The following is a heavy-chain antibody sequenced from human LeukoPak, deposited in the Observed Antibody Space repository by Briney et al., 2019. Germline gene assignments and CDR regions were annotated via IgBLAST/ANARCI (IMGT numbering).Heavy chain of an antibody. CDR2: ISYDGSNK. CDR3: ARDEPDGYDSWSGYQSH. D-gene: IGHD3-3*01. V-gene: IGHV3-30-3*01. Sequence: GGSLRLSCAASGFTFSSYAMHWVRQAPGKGLEWVAVISYDGSNKYYADSVKGRFTISRDNSKNTLYLQMNSLRAEDTAVYYCARDEPDGYDSWSGYQSHWGQGTLVTVSS. J-gene: IGHJ4*02. CDR1: GFTFSSYA.